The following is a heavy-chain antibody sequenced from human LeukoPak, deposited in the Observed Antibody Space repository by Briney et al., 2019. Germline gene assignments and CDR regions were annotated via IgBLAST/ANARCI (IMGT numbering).Heavy chain of an antibody. Sequence: SETLSLTCTVSGGSISTYYWSWIRQPPGKGLEWIGYVYYSGSTEYNPSLRSRVTISLEMSKRQFSLNLTSVTAADTAVYYCASNTGTVFDYWGQGALVTVSS. CDR1: GGSISTYY. J-gene: IGHJ4*02. CDR3: ASNTGTVFDY. CDR2: VYYSGST. D-gene: IGHD7-27*01. V-gene: IGHV4-59*01.